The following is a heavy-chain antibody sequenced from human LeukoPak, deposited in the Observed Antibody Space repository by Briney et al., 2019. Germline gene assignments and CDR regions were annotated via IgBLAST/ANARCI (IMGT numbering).Heavy chain of an antibody. CDR2: IDQDGSEK. D-gene: IGHD3-10*01. CDR1: GFTFSSYW. CDR3: ARVSRPTNGEGSVW. V-gene: IGHV3-7*01. J-gene: IGHJ4*02. Sequence: GGSLRLSCAASGFTFSSYWMSWVRQVPGKGLEWVANIDQDGSEKYYVDSVKDRFTISRDNAKNSLYLQMNSLRAEDTAVYYCARVSRPTNGEGSVWWGQGTLVTVSS.